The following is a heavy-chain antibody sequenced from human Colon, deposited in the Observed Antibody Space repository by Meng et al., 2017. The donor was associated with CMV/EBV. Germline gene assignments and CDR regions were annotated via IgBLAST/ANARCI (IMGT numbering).Heavy chain of an antibody. J-gene: IGHJ4*02. CDR1: GFSLTTTGAG. CDR3: ARHSLTILTD. V-gene: IGHV2-5*02. D-gene: IGHD2-8*02. CDR2: IHWDDDK. Sequence: TLKGSGPALVKPTQPLPLTCTFSGFSLTTTGAGVAWVRQPPGKAPELLALIHWDDDKRYSPSLKNRLNITKDTSKNQVVLSMTDLDPADTGTFYCARHSLTILTDWGQGALVTVSS.